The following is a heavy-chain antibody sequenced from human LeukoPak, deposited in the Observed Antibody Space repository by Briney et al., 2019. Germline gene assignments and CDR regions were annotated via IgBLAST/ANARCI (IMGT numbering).Heavy chain of an antibody. Sequence: GRSLRLSCAASGFTFSSYGMHWVRQAPGKGLEWVAVISYDGSNKHYADSVKGRFTISRDNSKSTLYLQMNSLRAEDTAVYYCAKWERVVVTATLDYWGQGTLVTVSS. V-gene: IGHV3-30*18. CDR1: GFTFSSYG. J-gene: IGHJ4*02. D-gene: IGHD2-15*01. CDR2: ISYDGSNK. CDR3: AKWERVVVTATLDY.